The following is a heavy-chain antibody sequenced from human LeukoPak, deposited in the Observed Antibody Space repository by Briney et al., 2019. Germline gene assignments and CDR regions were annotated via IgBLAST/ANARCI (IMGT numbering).Heavy chain of an antibody. V-gene: IGHV1-69*13. Sequence: ASVKVSCKASGYTFTSYYMHWVRQAPGQGLEWMGGIIPIFGTANYAQKFQGRVTITADESTSTAYMELSSLRSEDTAVYYCARAPIFGAHHRRFDPWGQGTLVTVSS. J-gene: IGHJ5*02. CDR1: GYTFTSYY. D-gene: IGHD3-3*01. CDR2: IIPIFGTA. CDR3: ARAPIFGAHHRRFDP.